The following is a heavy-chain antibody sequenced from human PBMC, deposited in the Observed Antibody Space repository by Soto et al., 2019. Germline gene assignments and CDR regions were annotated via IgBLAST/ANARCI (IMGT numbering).Heavy chain of an antibody. CDR2: ISYSGST. CDR1: GDSISSDDYY. Sequence: SETLSLTCTASGDSISSDDYYWNWIRQSPGKGLEWIGYISYSGSTYYNPPLKSRVSISIDTSKNQFSLELNSVTAADTAVYFCATELSGYSYGPGDLTWGQGTLVTVSS. J-gene: IGHJ5*02. D-gene: IGHD5-18*01. V-gene: IGHV4-30-4*01. CDR3: ATELSGYSYGPGDLT.